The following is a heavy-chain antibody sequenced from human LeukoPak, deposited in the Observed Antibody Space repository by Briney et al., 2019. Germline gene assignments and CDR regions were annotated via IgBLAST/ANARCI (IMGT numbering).Heavy chain of an antibody. CDR3: ARTLPLVPEGGYGSRAFDI. J-gene: IGHJ3*02. Sequence: ASVKVSCKASGYTFTGYYMHWVRQAPGQGIEWMGWINPNSGGTNYAQKFQGRVTMTRDTSISTAYMELSRLRPDDTAVYYCARTLPLVPEGGYGSRAFDIWGQGTMVTVSS. CDR2: INPNSGGT. V-gene: IGHV1-2*02. D-gene: IGHD3-10*01. CDR1: GYTFTGYY.